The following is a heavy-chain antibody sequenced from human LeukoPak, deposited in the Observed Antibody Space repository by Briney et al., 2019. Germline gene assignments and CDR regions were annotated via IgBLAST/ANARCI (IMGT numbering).Heavy chain of an antibody. CDR2: IKQDGSAK. D-gene: IGHD6-19*01. J-gene: IGHJ4*02. V-gene: IGHV3-7*03. Sequence: GGSLRLSCAASGFTFSSYWMSWVRQAPGKGLEWVANIKQDGSAKYYVDSVRGRFTISRDDAKNSLYLQMNSRRAEDTALYYCAKDLLPVAANWWGQGTLVSVSS. CDR1: GFTFSSYW. CDR3: AKDLLPVAANW.